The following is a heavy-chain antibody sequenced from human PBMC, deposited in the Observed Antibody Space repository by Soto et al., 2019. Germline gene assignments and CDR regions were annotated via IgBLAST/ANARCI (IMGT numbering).Heavy chain of an antibody. D-gene: IGHD4-17*01. CDR3: TGTTPDNWFDP. Sequence: EVQLVESGGGLVQPGGSLKLSCAASGFTFSGSAMHWVRQASGKGLEWVGRIRSKANSYAPAYAASVKGRFTISRDDSKNTAYLQMNSLTTEETAVYYCTGTTPDNWFDPWGQGTLVTVSS. J-gene: IGHJ5*02. V-gene: IGHV3-73*01. CDR1: GFTFSGSA. CDR2: IRSKANSYAP.